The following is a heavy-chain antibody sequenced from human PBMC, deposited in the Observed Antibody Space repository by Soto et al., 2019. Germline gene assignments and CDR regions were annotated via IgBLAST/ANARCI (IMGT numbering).Heavy chain of an antibody. V-gene: IGHV3-30*18. CDR2: ISYDGSNK. CDR3: AKDSRDPHGSGRAGFDY. D-gene: IGHD3-10*01. J-gene: IGHJ4*02. CDR1: GFTFSSYG. Sequence: GGSLRLSCAASGFTFSSYGMHWVRQAPGKGLEWVAVISYDGSNKYYADSVKGRFTISRDNSKNTLYLQMNSLRAEDTAVYYCAKDSRDPHGSGRAGFDYWGQGTLVTVSS.